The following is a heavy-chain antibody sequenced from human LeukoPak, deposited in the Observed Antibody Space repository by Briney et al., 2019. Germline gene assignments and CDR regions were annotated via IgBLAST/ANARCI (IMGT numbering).Heavy chain of an antibody. CDR1: GFTFSTSA. CDR2: VSGSGDST. CDR3: AKAVGPTIDRMGWFES. D-gene: IGHD1-26*01. J-gene: IGHJ5*01. Sequence: GGSLRLSCAASGFTFSTSAMNWVRQAPGKGLEWVSTVSGSGDSTYYADSVKGRFTISRDNSKNTLYVQMNSLRDEDTAVYYCAKAVGPTIDRMGWFESWGQGTLVTVSS. V-gene: IGHV3-23*01.